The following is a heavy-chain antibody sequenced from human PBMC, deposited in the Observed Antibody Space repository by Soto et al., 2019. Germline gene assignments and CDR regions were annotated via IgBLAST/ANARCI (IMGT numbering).Heavy chain of an antibody. CDR2: ISSSSSYI. CDR1: GFTFSSYS. J-gene: IGHJ4*02. V-gene: IGHV3-21*01. CDR3: SRLLIRSHSGYHNGY. D-gene: IGHD3-9*01. Sequence: GGSLRLSCAASGFTFSSYSMNWVRQAPGKGLEWVSSISSSSSYIYYADSVKGRFTISRDNAKNSLYLQMNSLRAEDTAVYYCSRLLIRSHSGYHNGYSSQRTLVTGSS.